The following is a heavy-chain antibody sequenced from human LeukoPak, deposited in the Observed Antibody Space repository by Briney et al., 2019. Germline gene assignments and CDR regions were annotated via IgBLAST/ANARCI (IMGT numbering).Heavy chain of an antibody. CDR1: GYTFTSYD. CDR2: MNPNSGNT. CDR3: ARGKSGRAAAGYDY. J-gene: IGHJ4*02. Sequence: ASVKVSCKASGYTFTSYDINWVRQATGQGLEWMGWMNPNSGNTGYAQKFQGRVTMTRNTSISTAYMELSSLRSEDTVVYYCARGKSGRAAAGYDYWGQGTLVTVSS. D-gene: IGHD6-13*01. V-gene: IGHV1-8*01.